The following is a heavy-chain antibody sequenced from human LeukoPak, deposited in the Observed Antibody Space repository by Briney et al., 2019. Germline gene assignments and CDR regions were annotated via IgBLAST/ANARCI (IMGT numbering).Heavy chain of an antibody. CDR2: INPNSGGT. D-gene: IGHD2-21*01. CDR1: GYSFTDYY. J-gene: IGHJ5*02. CDR3: ARADRLHGGPYLIGP. Sequence: TSVKVSCKTSGYSFTDYYMHWVRQAPGQGLEWMGWINPNSGGTSAAQKFQGRVTMTRDTSITTVYMEVSWLTSDDTAIYYCARADRLHGGPYLIGPWGQGTLVTVSS. V-gene: IGHV1-2*02.